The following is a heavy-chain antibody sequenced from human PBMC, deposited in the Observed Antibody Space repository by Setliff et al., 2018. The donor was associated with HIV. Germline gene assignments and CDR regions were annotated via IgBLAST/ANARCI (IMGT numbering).Heavy chain of an antibody. V-gene: IGHV4-61*09. D-gene: IGHD5-18*01. CDR2: IHTTGST. J-gene: IGHJ3*02. CDR3: ARRQQLWLLYAFDI. CDR1: GDSISSGSYY. Sequence: PSETLSLTCSVSGDSISSGSYYWSWIRLPAGKGLEWIGQIHTTGSTNYNPSLKSRVTISIDTSKNQFSLKLSSVTAADTAVYYCARRQQLWLLYAFDIWGQGTMVTVSS.